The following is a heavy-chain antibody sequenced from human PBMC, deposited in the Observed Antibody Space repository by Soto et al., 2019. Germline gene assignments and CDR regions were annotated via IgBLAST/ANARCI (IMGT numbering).Heavy chain of an antibody. D-gene: IGHD5-18*01. CDR1: GFTFSGYG. Sequence: GGSLRLSCAASGFTFSGYGMHWVRQAPGKGLEWVAVIWYDGSNKYYADSVKGRFTISRDNSKNTLYLQMNSLRAEDTAVYYCARGGQLWLPAAFDYWGQGTLVTVSS. CDR2: IWYDGSNK. J-gene: IGHJ4*02. CDR3: ARGGQLWLPAAFDY. V-gene: IGHV3-33*01.